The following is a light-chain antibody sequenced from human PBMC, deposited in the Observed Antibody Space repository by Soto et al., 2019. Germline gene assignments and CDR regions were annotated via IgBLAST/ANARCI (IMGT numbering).Light chain of an antibody. CDR1: QSVSSCY. CDR2: GAS. CDR3: QQYGSSPL. J-gene: IGKJ1*01. Sequence: EIVLTQSPGTLSLSPGERATLSCRASQSVSSCYLAWYQQKPGQAPRLLIYGASSRATGIPDRFSGSGSGTDFTLTISRLEPEDFAVYYCQQYGSSPLFGQGTKVEI. V-gene: IGKV3-20*01.